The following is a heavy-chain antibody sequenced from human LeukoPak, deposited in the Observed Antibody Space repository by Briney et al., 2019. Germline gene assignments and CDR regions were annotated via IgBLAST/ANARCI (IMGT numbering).Heavy chain of an antibody. CDR1: GFTFSSYW. CDR2: IKQDGSEK. D-gene: IGHD6-19*01. Sequence: PGGSLRLSCAASGFTFSSYWMSWVRQAPGKGLEWVANIKQDGSEKYYVDSVKGRSTISRDNAKNSLYLQMNGLRAEDTAVYYCARVRRSSGWYEAYYFDYWGQGTLVTVSS. V-gene: IGHV3-7*01. CDR3: ARVRRSSGWYEAYYFDY. J-gene: IGHJ4*02.